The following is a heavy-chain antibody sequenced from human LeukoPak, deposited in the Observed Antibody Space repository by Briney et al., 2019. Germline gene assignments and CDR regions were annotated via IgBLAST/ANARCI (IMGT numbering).Heavy chain of an antibody. CDR3: ARVAYDSSGSVDY. V-gene: IGHV3-30-3*01. J-gene: IGHJ4*02. D-gene: IGHD3-22*01. Sequence: GGSLRLSCTASGFTFSSYAMHWVRQAPGKGLEWVAVISYDGSNKYYADSVKGRFTISRDNSKNTLYLQMNSLRAEDTAVYYCARVAYDSSGSVDYWGQGTLVTVSS. CDR1: GFTFSSYA. CDR2: ISYDGSNK.